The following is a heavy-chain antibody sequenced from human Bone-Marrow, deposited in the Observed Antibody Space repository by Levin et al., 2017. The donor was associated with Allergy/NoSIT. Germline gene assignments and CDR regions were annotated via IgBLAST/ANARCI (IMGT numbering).Heavy chain of an antibody. CDR2: ISWNSGSI. V-gene: IGHV3-9*01. D-gene: IGHD6-13*01. CDR3: AKDRSSSWSEYYFDY. J-gene: IGHJ4*02. CDR1: GFTFDDYA. Sequence: SLKISCAASGFTFDDYAMHWVRQAPGKGLEWVSGISWNSGSIGYADSVKGRFTISRDNAKNSLYLQMNSLRAEDTALYYCAKDRSSSWSEYYFDYWGQGTLVTVSS.